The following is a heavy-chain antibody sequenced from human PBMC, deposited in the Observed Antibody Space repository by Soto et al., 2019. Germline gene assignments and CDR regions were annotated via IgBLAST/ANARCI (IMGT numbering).Heavy chain of an antibody. Sequence: ASVKVSCKASGYTFTSYYMHWVRQAPGQRLEWMGIINPSGGSTNYAQNFQGRVTMTRDTSTNTVYMELSSLRSEDTAVYYCARDQNQDIVLVPAAMATFDYWGQGTLVTVSS. CDR3: ARDQNQDIVLVPAAMATFDY. CDR1: GYTFTSYY. V-gene: IGHV1-46*01. D-gene: IGHD2-2*01. J-gene: IGHJ4*02. CDR2: INPSGGST.